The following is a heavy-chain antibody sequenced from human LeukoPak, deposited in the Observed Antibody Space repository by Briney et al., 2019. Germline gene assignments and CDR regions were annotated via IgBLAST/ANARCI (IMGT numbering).Heavy chain of an antibody. D-gene: IGHD3-3*01. CDR3: ARITGEFDFWSGYHPWFDP. Sequence: SVKVSCQTSGYNFKTHAVSWVRQVPGQGLEWMGWMNPNSGNTGYAQKFQGRVTMTRNTSISTAYMELSSLRSEDTAVYYCARITGEFDFWSGYHPWFDPWGQGTLVTVSS. V-gene: IGHV1-8*01. CDR2: MNPNSGNT. CDR1: GYNFKTHA. J-gene: IGHJ5*02.